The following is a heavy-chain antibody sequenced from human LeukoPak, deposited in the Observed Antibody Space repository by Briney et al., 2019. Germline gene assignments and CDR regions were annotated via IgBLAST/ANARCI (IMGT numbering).Heavy chain of an antibody. CDR1: GFTFSSHW. CDR3: AKVDSGIVATGSPYFDY. V-gene: IGHV3-23*01. Sequence: GGSLRLSCAASGFTFSSHWMSWVRQAPGKGLEWVSSLSGSGGSTYHADSVKGRFTISRDNSKNTLYLQMNSLRAEDTAVYYCAKVDSGIVATGSPYFDYWGQGTLVTVSS. CDR2: LSGSGGST. D-gene: IGHD6-13*01. J-gene: IGHJ4*02.